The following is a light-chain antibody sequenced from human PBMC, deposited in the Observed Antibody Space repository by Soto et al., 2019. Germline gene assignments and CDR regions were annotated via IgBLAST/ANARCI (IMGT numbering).Light chain of an antibody. Sequence: QSAPTQPASVSGSPGQSITISYTGTSSDIGSYIHVSWYQQHPGKAPKLLIYEVSKRPSGVSNRFSGSKSGNTASLTISGLQAEDEADYYCCSYAGSSTFLFGGGTKLTVL. J-gene: IGLJ3*02. V-gene: IGLV2-23*02. CDR3: CSYAGSSTFL. CDR2: EVS. CDR1: SSDIGSYIH.